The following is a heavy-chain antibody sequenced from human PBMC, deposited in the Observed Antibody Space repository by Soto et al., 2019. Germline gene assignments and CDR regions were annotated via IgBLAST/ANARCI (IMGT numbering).Heavy chain of an antibody. J-gene: IGHJ6*02. CDR3: ATHPREYSYGSPYYNYALDV. Sequence: QVQLVQSGAEVKKPGSSVKASCKASGGTFSSYVISWVRQAPGQGLEWMGGIIPIFATANYAQKFQGRVTITADESTSTAYMELSSLRSEDTAVYYCATHPREYSYGSPYYNYALDVWGQGTTVTVSS. CDR2: IIPIFATA. V-gene: IGHV1-69*12. CDR1: GGTFSSYV. D-gene: IGHD5-18*01.